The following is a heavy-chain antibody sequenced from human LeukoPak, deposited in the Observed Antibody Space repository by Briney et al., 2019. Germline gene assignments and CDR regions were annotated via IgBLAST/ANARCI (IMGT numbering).Heavy chain of an antibody. Sequence: PGRSLRLSCAASGFTFSSYAMHWVRQAPGKGLEWVAVISYDGSNKYYADSVKGRFTISRDNSKNTLCLQMNSLRAEDTAVYYCARDRVAAAPNYYYYGMDVWGQGTTVTVSS. V-gene: IGHV3-30-3*01. CDR3: ARDRVAAAPNYYYYGMDV. CDR2: ISYDGSNK. J-gene: IGHJ6*02. D-gene: IGHD6-13*01. CDR1: GFTFSSYA.